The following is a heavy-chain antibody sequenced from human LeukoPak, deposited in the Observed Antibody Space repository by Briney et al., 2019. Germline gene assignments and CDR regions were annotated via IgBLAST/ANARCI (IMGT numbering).Heavy chain of an antibody. CDR3: ARDLIVVVPAAKEENWFDP. CDR2: INHSGST. V-gene: IGHV4-34*01. D-gene: IGHD2-2*01. Sequence: PSETLSLTCAVYGGSFSGYYWSWIRQPPGKGLEWIGEINHSGSTNYNPSLKSRVTISVDTSKNQFSLKLSSVTAADTAVYYCARDLIVVVPAAKEENWFDPWGQGTLVTVSS. CDR1: GGSFSGYY. J-gene: IGHJ5*02.